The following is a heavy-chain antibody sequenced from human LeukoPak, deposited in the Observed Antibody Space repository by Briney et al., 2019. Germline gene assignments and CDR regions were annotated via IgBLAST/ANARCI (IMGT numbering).Heavy chain of an antibody. CDR2: INHSGST. D-gene: IGHD3-3*01. V-gene: IGHV4-34*01. CDR3: ARGGYGFLKYYYYYMDV. Sequence: PSETLSLTCTVSGGSISSYYWSWIRQPPGKGLEWIGEINHSGSTNYNPSLKSRVTISVDTSKNQFSLKLSSVTAADTAVYYCARGGYGFLKYYYYYMDVWGKGTTVTVSS. J-gene: IGHJ6*03. CDR1: GGSISSYY.